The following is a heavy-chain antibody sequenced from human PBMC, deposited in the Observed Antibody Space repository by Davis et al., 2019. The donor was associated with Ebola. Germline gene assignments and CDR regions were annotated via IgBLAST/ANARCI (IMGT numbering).Heavy chain of an antibody. Sequence: GESLKISCAASGFTFSDYYMSWIRQAPGKGLEWVSYISSSSSYTNYADSVKGRFTISRDNAKNSLYLQMNSLRAEDTAVYYCARDMTTDFYYYGMDVWGQGTTVTVSS. D-gene: IGHD4-11*01. CDR1: GFTFSDYY. V-gene: IGHV3-11*06. CDR3: ARDMTTDFYYYGMDV. J-gene: IGHJ6*02. CDR2: ISSSSSYT.